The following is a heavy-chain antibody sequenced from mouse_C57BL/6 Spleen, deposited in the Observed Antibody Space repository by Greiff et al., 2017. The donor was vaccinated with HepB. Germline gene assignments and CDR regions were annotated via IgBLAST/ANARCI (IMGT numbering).Heavy chain of an antibody. V-gene: IGHV1-80*01. CDR1: GYAFSSYW. J-gene: IGHJ3*01. Sequence: QVQLKESGAELVKPGASVKISCKASGYAFSSYWMNWVKQRPGKGLEWIGQIYPGDGDTNYNGKFKGKATLTADKSSSTAYMQLSSLTSEDSAVYFCARVGMVHGGFAYWGQGTLVTVSA. CDR2: IYPGDGDT. CDR3: ARVGMVHGGFAY. D-gene: IGHD2-3*01.